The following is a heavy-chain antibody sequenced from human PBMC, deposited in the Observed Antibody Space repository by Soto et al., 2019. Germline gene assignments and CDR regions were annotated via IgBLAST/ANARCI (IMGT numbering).Heavy chain of an antibody. D-gene: IGHD3-16*01. Sequence: QVQLVQSGAEVKKPGSSVKVSCKASGGSFSSYIISWVRQAPGQGLEWMGEIIPILGSANYAQRFQGRVTITADESTSTAYMDLSSLRSEDTAVYYCARAFASNKYWFDPWGQGTLVTVSS. CDR3: ARAFASNKYWFDP. CDR1: GGSFSSYI. CDR2: IIPILGSA. V-gene: IGHV1-69*01. J-gene: IGHJ5*02.